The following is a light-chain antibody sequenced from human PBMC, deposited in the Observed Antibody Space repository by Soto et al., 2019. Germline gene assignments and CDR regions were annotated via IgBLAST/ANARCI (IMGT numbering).Light chain of an antibody. V-gene: IGKV3-20*01. CDR2: GTS. J-gene: IGKJ1*01. CDR1: QSVTSNY. CDR3: HQYGRSPRGT. Sequence: DIVLTQSPGTLSLSPGERATLSCRASQSVTSNYLAWYQQKPGQAPRLLMYGTSSRATDIPDRFSGSGSGKDFTLTISSLEPEDFAVYYCHQYGRSPRGTFGQGTKVEIK.